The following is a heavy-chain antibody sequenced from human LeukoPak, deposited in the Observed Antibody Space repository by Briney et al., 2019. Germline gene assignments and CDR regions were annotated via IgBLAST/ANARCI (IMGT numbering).Heavy chain of an antibody. V-gene: IGHV4-39*07. J-gene: IGHJ5*02. CDR1: GGSISSSSYY. Sequence: PSETLSLTCTVSGGSISSSSYYWGWIRQPPGKGLEWIGSIYYSGSTYYNPSLKSRVTISVDTSKNQFSLNLNSVTAADTAVYYCARTGTRGNWFDPWGQGTLVTLSS. CDR2: IYYSGST. D-gene: IGHD3-10*01. CDR3: ARTGTRGNWFDP.